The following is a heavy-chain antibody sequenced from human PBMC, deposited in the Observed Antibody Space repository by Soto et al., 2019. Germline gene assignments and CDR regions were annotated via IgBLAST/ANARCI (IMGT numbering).Heavy chain of an antibody. CDR2: ITGSGSNT. D-gene: IGHD1-20*01. CDR3: ARYPSTITVRYFDA. CDR1: GFVFRSYS. J-gene: IGHJ4*02. Sequence: PGGSLRLSCTASGFVFRSYSMTWVRQGPGKGLEWVSSITGSGSNTYYADSVRGRFTISRDNSINTLFLQADSLGVEDTAVYYSARYPSTITVRYFDAWGRGTLVTVSS. V-gene: IGHV3-21*04.